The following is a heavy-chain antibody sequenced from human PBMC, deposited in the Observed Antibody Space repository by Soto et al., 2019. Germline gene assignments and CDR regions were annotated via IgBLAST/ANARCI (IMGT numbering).Heavy chain of an antibody. CDR3: ARVERGAATTVVDAFDI. D-gene: IGHD1-1*01. CDR2: MSHSGGT. Sequence: QVQLQQWGAGLLKPSETLSLTCAVYGGFVSSGGYYWSWIRQPPGKGLEWIGEMSHSGGTHFNPSLRGRVTISVDTSKNQFSLKMSSVTAADTALYYCARVERGAATTVVDAFDIWGPGTMVTVSS. CDR1: GGFVSSGGYY. J-gene: IGHJ3*02. V-gene: IGHV4-34*01.